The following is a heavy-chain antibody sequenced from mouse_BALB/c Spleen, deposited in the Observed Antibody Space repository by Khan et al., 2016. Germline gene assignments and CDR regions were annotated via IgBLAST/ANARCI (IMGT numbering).Heavy chain of an antibody. CDR2: ISNKANGYTT. D-gene: IGHD2-1*01. CDR3: ARDGGNLYFDV. J-gene: IGHJ1*01. CDR1: GFTFTDYY. Sequence: EVELVESGGGLVQPGGSLRLSCATSGFTFTDYYMSWVRQPPGKALEWLGFISNKANGYTTEYSASVKGRFTISRANSQSILYLQMNTLRAEDSATYYCARDGGNLYFDVWGAGTTVTVSS. V-gene: IGHV7-3*02.